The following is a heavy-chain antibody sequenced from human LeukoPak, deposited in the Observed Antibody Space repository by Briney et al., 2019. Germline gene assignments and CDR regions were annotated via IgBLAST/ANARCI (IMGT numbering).Heavy chain of an antibody. J-gene: IGHJ4*02. CDR1: GYTFSSYA. V-gene: IGHV3-23*01. Sequence: PGGSLRLSCAASGYTFSSYAMSWVRQAPGKGREWGSAISGSGGSTYYADSVKGRFTISRDNSKNTLYLQINSLRAEDTAVYYCARGTCYDFRSGYYEWGQGTLVTVSS. CDR2: ISGSGGST. D-gene: IGHD3-3*01. CDR3: ARGTCYDFRSGYYE.